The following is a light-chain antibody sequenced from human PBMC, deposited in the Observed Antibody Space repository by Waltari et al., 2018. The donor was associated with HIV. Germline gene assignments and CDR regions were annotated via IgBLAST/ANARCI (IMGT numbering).Light chain of an antibody. CDR1: QLIRTN. CDR2: DAS. Sequence: EVVLTQSPATLSMSQGGRPTLSYRARQLIRTNVACYQQTPGQDPRHLLYDASTRVTDVPASFSGSGSGTEFTLTITNLQLPDFAVYYCQQYNRWPPWTFGQGTKVEIK. CDR3: QQYNRWPPWT. J-gene: IGKJ1*01. V-gene: IGKV3-15*01.